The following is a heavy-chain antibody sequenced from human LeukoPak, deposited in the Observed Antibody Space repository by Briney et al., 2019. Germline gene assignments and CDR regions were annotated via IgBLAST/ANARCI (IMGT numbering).Heavy chain of an antibody. CDR3: ARRSSSWTRRDNWFDP. D-gene: IGHD6-13*01. J-gene: IGHJ5*02. CDR2: IYPGDSDT. CDR1: GCSFTSYW. V-gene: IGHV5-51*01. Sequence: GESLKISCKGSGCSFTSYWIGWVRQMPGKGLEWMGIIYPGDSDTRYSPSFQGQVTISADKSISTAYLQWSSLKALDTAMYYCARRSSSWTRRDNWFDPWGQGTLVTVSS.